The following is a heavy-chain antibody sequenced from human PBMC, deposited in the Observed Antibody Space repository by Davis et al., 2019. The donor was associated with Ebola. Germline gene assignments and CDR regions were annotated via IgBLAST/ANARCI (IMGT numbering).Heavy chain of an antibody. CDR1: GGSFSGYY. CDR3: ARLFTYYYGSGSYSGWFDP. CDR2: IYYSGST. J-gene: IGHJ5*02. Sequence: MPSETLSLTCAVYGGSFSGYYWGWIRQPPGKGLEWIGSIYYSGSTYYNPSLKSRVTISVDTSKNQFSLKLSSVTAADTAVYYCARLFTYYYGSGSYSGWFDPWGQGTLVTVSS. D-gene: IGHD3-10*01. V-gene: IGHV4-39*01.